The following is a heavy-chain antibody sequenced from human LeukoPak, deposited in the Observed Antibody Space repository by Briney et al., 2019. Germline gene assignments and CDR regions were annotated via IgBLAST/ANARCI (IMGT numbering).Heavy chain of an antibody. Sequence: GSLRLSCAASGITLSSYAMHWVRQAPGKGLEWVAVISYDGSNKYYADSVKGRFTISRDNSKSTLYLQMNSLRTEDTAVYYCAREAESLDYWGQGTLVTVSS. CDR2: ISYDGSNK. V-gene: IGHV3-30-3*01. J-gene: IGHJ4*02. CDR3: AREAESLDY. CDR1: GITLSSYA.